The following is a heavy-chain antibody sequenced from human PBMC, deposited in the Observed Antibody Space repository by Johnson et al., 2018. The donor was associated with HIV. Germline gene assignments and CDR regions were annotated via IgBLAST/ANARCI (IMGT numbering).Heavy chain of an antibody. CDR3: AKVMDYYARGAFDF. CDR2: IYSGGST. Sequence: VQLVESGGGLVQPGGSLRLSCAASGFTVSSNYMSWVRQAPGKGLEWVSVIYSGGSTYYADSVKGRFTISRDNSKNTLYVQMNSLRAEDTAIYYCAKVMDYYARGAFDFWGQGTMVTVSS. CDR1: GFTVSSNY. D-gene: IGHD3-10*01. V-gene: IGHV3-66*01. J-gene: IGHJ3*01.